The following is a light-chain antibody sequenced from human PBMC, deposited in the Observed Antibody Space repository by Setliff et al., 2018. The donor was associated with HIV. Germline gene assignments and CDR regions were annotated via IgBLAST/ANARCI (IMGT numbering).Light chain of an antibody. CDR1: SSDVGSYKY. V-gene: IGLV2-14*03. CDR2: DVS. Sequence: QSALTQPASVSGSPGQSITISCTGTSSDVGSYKYVSWFQQHPGKVPKVMIYDVSNRPSGVSNRFSGSKSGNTASLTISGLQAEDEANYYCCSYASSTTVLFGGGTKVTVL. CDR3: CSYASSTTVL. J-gene: IGLJ2*01.